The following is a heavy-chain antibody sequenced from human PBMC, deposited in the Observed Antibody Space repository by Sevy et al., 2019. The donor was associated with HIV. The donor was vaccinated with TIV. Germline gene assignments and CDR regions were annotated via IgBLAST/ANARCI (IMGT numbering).Heavy chain of an antibody. Sequence: GGSLRLSCAASGFTFSSYAMHWVRQAPGKGLEWVAVISYDGSNKYYADSVKGRFTIYRDNSKNTLYLQMNSLRAEDMAVYYCARDKVAVADHPTFFDYWGQGTLVTVSS. D-gene: IGHD6-19*01. CDR1: GFTFSSYA. J-gene: IGHJ4*02. V-gene: IGHV3-30-3*01. CDR2: ISYDGSNK. CDR3: ARDKVAVADHPTFFDY.